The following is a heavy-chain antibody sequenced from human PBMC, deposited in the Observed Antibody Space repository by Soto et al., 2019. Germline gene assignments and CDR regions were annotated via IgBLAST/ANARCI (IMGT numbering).Heavy chain of an antibody. CDR1: GFTFSSYW. Sequence: GGSLRLSCAASGFTFSSYWMSWVRQAPGKGLEWVANIKQDGSEKYYVDSVKGRFTISRDNAKNSLYLQMNSLRAEDTAVYYCAREAQYRAARALDYWGQGTLVTVSS. D-gene: IGHD2-15*01. V-gene: IGHV3-7*01. J-gene: IGHJ4*02. CDR2: IKQDGSEK. CDR3: AREAQYRAARALDY.